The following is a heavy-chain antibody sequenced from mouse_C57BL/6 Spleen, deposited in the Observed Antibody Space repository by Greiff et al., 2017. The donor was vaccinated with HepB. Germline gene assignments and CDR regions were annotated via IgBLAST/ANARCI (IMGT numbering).Heavy chain of an antibody. J-gene: IGHJ4*01. D-gene: IGHD1-1*01. CDR2: ISSGGSYT. CDR3: ARHDGYGSSYDYAMDY. V-gene: IGHV5-6*01. Sequence: EVQGVESGGDLVKPGGSLKLSCAASGFTFSSYGMSWVRQTPDKRLEWVATISSGGSYTYYPDSVKGRFTISRDNAKNTLYLQMSSLKSEDTAMYYCARHDGYGSSYDYAMDYWGQGTSVTVSS. CDR1: GFTFSSYG.